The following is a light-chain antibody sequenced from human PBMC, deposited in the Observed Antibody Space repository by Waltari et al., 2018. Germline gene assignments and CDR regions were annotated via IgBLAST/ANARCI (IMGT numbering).Light chain of an antibody. CDR1: QSSSSW. CDR2: KAS. CDR3: QQYSSFWT. Sequence: DIHMTQSPYTLSASVGDRVTITCRASQSSSSWLAWFQQKPGKAPKLLIQKASSLESGVPSRFSGSGSGTEFTLTISSLQPDDFATYYCQQYSSFWTFGQGTKVEIK. V-gene: IGKV1-5*03. J-gene: IGKJ1*01.